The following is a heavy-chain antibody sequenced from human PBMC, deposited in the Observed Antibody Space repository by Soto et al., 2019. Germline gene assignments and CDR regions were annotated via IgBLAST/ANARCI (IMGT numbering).Heavy chain of an antibody. CDR3: ARVTHRLGYGDYAGWFDP. CDR1: GGSVSSGSYY. V-gene: IGHV4-61*01. Sequence: QVQLQESGPGLVKPSETLSLTCTVSGGSVSSGSYYWSWIRQPPGKGLEWIGYIYYSGSTNNNPSHTSRLTISVDTSKNQFSLKLSSVTAADTAVYYCARVTHRLGYGDYAGWFDPWGQGTLVTVSS. J-gene: IGHJ5*02. CDR2: IYYSGST. D-gene: IGHD4-17*01.